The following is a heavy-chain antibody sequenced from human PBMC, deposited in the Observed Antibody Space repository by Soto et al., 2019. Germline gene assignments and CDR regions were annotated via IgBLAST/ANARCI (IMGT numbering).Heavy chain of an antibody. D-gene: IGHD3-10*01. V-gene: IGHV3-23*01. CDR3: ASHRGMVRGDSTPFDH. CDR2: ISGSGGST. J-gene: IGHJ4*02. Sequence: EVQLLESGGGLVQPGGSLRLSCAASGFTFSSYAMSWVRQAPGKGLEWVSAISGSGGSTYYADSVKGRFTISRDNSKNTLYLQMNSLTAEDTAVYYCASHRGMVRGDSTPFDHWGQGTLVTVSS. CDR1: GFTFSSYA.